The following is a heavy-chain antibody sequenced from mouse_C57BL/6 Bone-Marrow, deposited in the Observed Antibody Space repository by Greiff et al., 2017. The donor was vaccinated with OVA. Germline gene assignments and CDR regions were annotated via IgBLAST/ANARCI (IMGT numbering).Heavy chain of an antibody. D-gene: IGHD4-1*01. Sequence: EVQLQQSGAELVRPGASVKLSCTASGFNIKDDYMHWVKQRPEQGLEWIGWIDPENGDTEYASKFQGKATITADTSSNTAYLQLSSLTSEDTAVYYCTTGSWEGYFDYWGQGTTLTVSS. J-gene: IGHJ2*01. CDR1: GFNIKDDY. CDR2: IDPENGDT. CDR3: TTGSWEGYFDY. V-gene: IGHV14-4*01.